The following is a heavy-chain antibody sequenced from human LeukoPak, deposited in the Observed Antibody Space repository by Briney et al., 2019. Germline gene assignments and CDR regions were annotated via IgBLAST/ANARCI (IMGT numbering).Heavy chain of an antibody. CDR2: ISSSSSYI. CDR3: ASLGGGWYVY. J-gene: IGHJ4*02. D-gene: IGHD6-19*01. CDR1: GFTFSSYS. V-gene: IGHV3-21*01. Sequence: GGSLRPSCAASGFTFSSYSMNWVRQAPGKGLEWVSSISSSSSYIYYADSVKGRFTISRDNAKNSLYLQMNSLRAEDTAVYYCASLGGGWYVYWGQGTLVTVSS.